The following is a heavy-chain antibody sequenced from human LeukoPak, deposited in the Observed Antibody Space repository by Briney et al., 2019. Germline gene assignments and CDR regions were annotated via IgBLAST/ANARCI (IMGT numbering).Heavy chain of an antibody. D-gene: IGHD3-9*01. CDR1: GFTFSTSA. CDR2: IDYDSSHI. J-gene: IGHJ4*02. CDR3: ARDPLRYLRVGHYDY. V-gene: IGHV3-21*01. Sequence: RGSLRLSCAASGFTFSTSAMNWVRQVPGKGLEWVSSIDYDSSHIYYAASVRGRFTISRDNARNSVYLQMNSLRVEDTAVYYCARDPLRYLRVGHYDYWGQGTLVAVSS.